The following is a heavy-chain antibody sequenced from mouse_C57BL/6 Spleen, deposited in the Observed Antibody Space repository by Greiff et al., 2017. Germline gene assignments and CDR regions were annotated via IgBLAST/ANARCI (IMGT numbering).Heavy chain of an antibody. CDR3: ARAGDGFDY. J-gene: IGHJ2*01. CDR1: GYTFTSYW. Sequence: QVQLQQPGAELVKPGASVKLSCKASGYTFTSYWMHWVKQRPGRGLEWIGRIDPNSGGTKYNEKFKSKATLTVDTSSSTAYMELHSLTSEDSAVYFCARAGDGFDYWGQGTTLTVSS. V-gene: IGHV1-62-3*01. CDR2: IDPNSGGT. D-gene: IGHD2-3*01.